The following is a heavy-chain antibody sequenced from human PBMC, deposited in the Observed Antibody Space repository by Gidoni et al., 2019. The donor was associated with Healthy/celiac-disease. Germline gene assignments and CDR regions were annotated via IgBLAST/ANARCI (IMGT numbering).Heavy chain of an antibody. CDR1: GGSFSGYY. CDR3: ARGFGYYDSSGYYSHYYYYYMDV. J-gene: IGHJ6*03. CDR2: INHSGST. V-gene: IGHV4-34*01. Sequence: LTCAVYGGSFSGYYWSWIRQPPGKGLEWIGEINHSGSTNYNPSLKSRVTISVDTSKNRFCLKLSSVTAADTAVYYCARGFGYYDSSGYYSHYYYYYMDVWGKGTTVTVSS. D-gene: IGHD3-22*01.